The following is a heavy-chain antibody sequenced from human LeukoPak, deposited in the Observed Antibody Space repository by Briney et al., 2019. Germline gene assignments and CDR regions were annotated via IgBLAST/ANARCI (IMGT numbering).Heavy chain of an antibody. Sequence: SETLSLTCTVSGGSLSSYYWSWLRQPPGKGLEWIGYIYYSGSTNYNPSLTSRVTISVDTSKNQFSLTLSSVTAADTAVYYCARQLWFGEYIDYWGQGTLVTVSS. J-gene: IGHJ4*02. CDR3: ARQLWFGEYIDY. D-gene: IGHD3-10*01. CDR2: IYYSGST. V-gene: IGHV4-59*01. CDR1: GGSLSSYY.